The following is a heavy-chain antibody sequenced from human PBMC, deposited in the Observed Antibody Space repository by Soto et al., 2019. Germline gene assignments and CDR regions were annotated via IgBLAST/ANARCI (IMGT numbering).Heavy chain of an antibody. J-gene: IGHJ4*02. CDR3: IKETSPGGLDY. CDR1: GFTSNDYA. V-gene: IGHV3-9*02. D-gene: IGHD1-26*01. CDR2: IYWDSNRI. Sequence: GGSLRLSCVASGFTSNDYAMQWVRQAPGKGLEWVSGIYWDSNRIDYADPVRGRFTTSRENAKNSLYLEMNSLRVEDTALYYCIKETSPGGLDYWGQGTLVTVSS.